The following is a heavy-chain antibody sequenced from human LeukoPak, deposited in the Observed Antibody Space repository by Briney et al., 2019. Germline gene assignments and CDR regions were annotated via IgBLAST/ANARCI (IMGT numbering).Heavy chain of an antibody. CDR3: ARVRGDYGSLPADY. J-gene: IGHJ4*02. CDR2: ISSSSSTI. Sequence: GGSLRLSCAGSGFTFSSYWMNWVRQAPGKGLEWVSYISSSSSTIYYADSVKGRFTISRDNAKNSLYLQMNSLRAEDTAVYYCARVRGDYGSLPADYWGQGTLVTVSS. D-gene: IGHD3-10*01. V-gene: IGHV3-48*01. CDR1: GFTFSSYW.